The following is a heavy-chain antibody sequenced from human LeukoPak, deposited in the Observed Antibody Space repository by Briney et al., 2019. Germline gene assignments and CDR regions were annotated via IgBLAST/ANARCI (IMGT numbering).Heavy chain of an antibody. V-gene: IGHV3-23*01. CDR1: GFTFSSYA. D-gene: IGHD5-12*01. J-gene: IGHJ4*02. CDR3: AKTLSSGAHSGYESFDY. Sequence: QPGGSLRLSCAASGFTFSSYAMNWVRQAPGKGLEWVSAISGSGGSTYYADSVKGRFTISRDNSKNTLYLQMNSLRAEDTAVYYCAKTLSSGAHSGYESFDYWGQGTLVTVSS. CDR2: ISGSGGST.